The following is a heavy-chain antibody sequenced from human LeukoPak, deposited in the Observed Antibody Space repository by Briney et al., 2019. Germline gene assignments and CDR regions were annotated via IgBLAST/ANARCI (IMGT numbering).Heavy chain of an antibody. J-gene: IGHJ3*02. CDR2: IIPIFGTA. CDR1: GYTFTSYG. CDR3: ARVQRRWLQVDAFDI. Sequence: SVKVSCKASGYTFTSYGISWVRQAPGQGLEWMGGIIPIFGTANYAQKFQGRVTITADESTSTAYMELSSLRSEDTAVYYCARVQRRWLQVDAFDIWGQGTMVTVSS. V-gene: IGHV1-69*13. D-gene: IGHD5-24*01.